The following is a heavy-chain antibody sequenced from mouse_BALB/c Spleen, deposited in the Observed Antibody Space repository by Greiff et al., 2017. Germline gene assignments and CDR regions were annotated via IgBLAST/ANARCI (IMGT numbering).Heavy chain of an antibody. CDR3: ARGSSRYAMDY. Sequence: QVHVKQSGAELVKPGAPVKLSCKASGYTFTSYWMNWVKQRPGRGLEWIGRIDPSDSETHYNQKFKDKATLTVDKSSSTAYIQLSSLTSEDSAVYYCARGSSRYAMDYWGQGTSVTVSS. J-gene: IGHJ4*01. D-gene: IGHD1-1*01. CDR1: GYTFTSYW. CDR2: IDPSDSET. V-gene: IGHV1-69*02.